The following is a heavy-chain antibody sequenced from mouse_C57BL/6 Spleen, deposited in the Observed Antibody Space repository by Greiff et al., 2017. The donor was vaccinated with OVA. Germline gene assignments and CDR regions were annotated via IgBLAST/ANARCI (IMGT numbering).Heavy chain of an antibody. CDR3: ARVGYGSSYDYAMDY. CDR2: IDPSDSYT. Sequence: QVQLQQPGAELVMPGASVKLSCKASGYTFTSYWMHWVKQRPGQGLEWIGEIDPSDSYTNYNQKFKGKSTLTVDKSSSTAYMQLSSLTSEDSAVYYCARVGYGSSYDYAMDYWGQGTSVTVSS. D-gene: IGHD1-1*01. J-gene: IGHJ4*01. V-gene: IGHV1-69*01. CDR1: GYTFTSYW.